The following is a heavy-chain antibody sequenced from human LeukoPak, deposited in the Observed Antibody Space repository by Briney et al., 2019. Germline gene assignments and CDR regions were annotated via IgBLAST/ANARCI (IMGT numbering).Heavy chain of an antibody. CDR1: GFTSSNAW. CDR3: TTEDSGVWGSYRDAFDI. CDR2: IKSKTDGGTT. D-gene: IGHD3-16*02. V-gene: IGHV3-15*01. J-gene: IGHJ3*02. Sequence: GGSLRLSCAASGFTSSNAWMSWVRQAPGKGLEWVGRIKSKTDGGTTDYAAPVKGRFTISRDDSKNTLYLQMNSLKTEDTAVYYCTTEDSGVWGSYRDAFDIWGQGTMVTVSS.